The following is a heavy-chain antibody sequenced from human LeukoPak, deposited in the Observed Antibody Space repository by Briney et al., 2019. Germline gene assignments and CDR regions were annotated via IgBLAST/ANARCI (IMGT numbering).Heavy chain of an antibody. CDR3: AKDRYGGYYYDSSGPAEPYNWFDP. Sequence: PGGSLRLSCAASGFTFSSYAMSWVRQAPGKGLEWVSAISDSGGSTYYADSVKGRFTISRDNSKNTLYLQMNSLRAEDTAVYYCAKDRYGGYYYDSSGPAEPYNWFDPWGQGTLVAVSS. V-gene: IGHV3-23*01. CDR2: ISDSGGST. D-gene: IGHD3-22*01. J-gene: IGHJ5*02. CDR1: GFTFSSYA.